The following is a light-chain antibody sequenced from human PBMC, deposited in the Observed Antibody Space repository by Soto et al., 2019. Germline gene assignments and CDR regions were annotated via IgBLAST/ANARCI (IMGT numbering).Light chain of an antibody. CDR3: SSYTAISTDV. CDR2: QVT. CDR1: TNDIANSNF. Sequence: QSVLTQAAPVSGSPGQSISISCTGTTNDIANSNFVSWYQQYPGKAPKLILYQVTNRPSGVSTRFSGSRSGNTASLTISGLQAEDEADYYCSSYTAISTDVFGAGTKVTVL. J-gene: IGLJ1*01. V-gene: IGLV2-14*01.